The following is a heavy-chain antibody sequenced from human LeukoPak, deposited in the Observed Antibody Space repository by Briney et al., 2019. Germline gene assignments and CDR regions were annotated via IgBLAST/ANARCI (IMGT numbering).Heavy chain of an antibody. J-gene: IGHJ4*02. D-gene: IGHD6-13*01. CDR1: GFTFSSYG. CDR2: IRYDGSNK. CDR3: AKDFSGSSWYLGYFDY. Sequence: GGTLRLSCAASGFTFSSYGMSWVRQAPGKGLEWVAFIRYDGSNKYYADSVKGRFTISRDNSKNTLYLQMNSLRTEDTAVYYCAKDFSGSSWYLGYFDYWGQGTLVTVSS. V-gene: IGHV3-30*02.